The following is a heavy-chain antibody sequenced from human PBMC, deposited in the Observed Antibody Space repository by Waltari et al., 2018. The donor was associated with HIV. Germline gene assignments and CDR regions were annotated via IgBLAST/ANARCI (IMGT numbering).Heavy chain of an antibody. Sequence: QLHLQESGPGLVKPSETLSLTCSVSGASISTSSYYWACIRHPPGKGLEWIGAIYYSGTAYYNPSVKSRVSASLDASKNELSLKLTSVTATDTALYYCARLRFHSLYYFDSWARASWSPSPQ. CDR1: GASISTSSYY. V-gene: IGHV4-39*01. CDR3: ARLRFHSLYYFDS. CDR2: IYYSGTA. D-gene: IGHD3-16*01. J-gene: IGHJ4*02.